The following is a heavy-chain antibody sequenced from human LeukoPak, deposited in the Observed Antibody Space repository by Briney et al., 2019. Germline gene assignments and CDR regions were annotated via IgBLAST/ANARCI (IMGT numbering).Heavy chain of an antibody. CDR3: ATRAVGATFDY. D-gene: IGHD1-26*01. J-gene: IGHJ4*02. V-gene: IGHV1-69*06. CDR1: GYTFTSYG. Sequence: SVKVSCKASGYTFTSYGISWVRQAPGQGLEWMGGIIPIFGTANYAQKFQGRVTITADKSTSTAYMELSSLRSEDTAVYYCATRAVGATFDYWGQGTLVTVSS. CDR2: IIPIFGTA.